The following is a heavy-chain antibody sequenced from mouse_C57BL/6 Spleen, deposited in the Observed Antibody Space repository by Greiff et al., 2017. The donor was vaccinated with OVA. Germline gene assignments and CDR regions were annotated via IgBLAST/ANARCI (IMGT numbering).Heavy chain of an antibody. CDR2: ISSGGSYT. V-gene: IGHV5-6*01. CDR1: GFTFSSYG. J-gene: IGHJ2*01. D-gene: IGHD2-4*01. Sequence: QLVESGGDLVKPGGSLKLSCAASGFTFSSYGMSWVRQTPDKRLEWVATISSGGSYTYYPDSVKGRFTISRDNAKNTLYLQMSSLKSEDTAMYYCARQGYDYEALDYWGQGTTLTVSS. CDR3: ARQGYDYEALDY.